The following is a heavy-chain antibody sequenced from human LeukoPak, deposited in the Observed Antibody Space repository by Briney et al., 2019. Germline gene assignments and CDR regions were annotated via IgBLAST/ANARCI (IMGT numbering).Heavy chain of an antibody. CDR3: ARDLGETGY. J-gene: IGHJ4*02. V-gene: IGHV3-53*01. Sequence: GGVLRHSSSASGFTRSSNHMSWVRPAPREGLEWVSVIYSGGSTYYADSVKGRFTISRDNSKNTLYLQMNSLRAEDTAVYYCARDLGETGYWGQGTLVTVSS. D-gene: IGHD3-10*01. CDR1: GFTRSSNH. CDR2: IYSGGST.